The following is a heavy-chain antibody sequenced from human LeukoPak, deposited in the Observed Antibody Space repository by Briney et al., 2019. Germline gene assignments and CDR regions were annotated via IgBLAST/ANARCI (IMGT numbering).Heavy chain of an antibody. J-gene: IGHJ3*02. CDR1: GFTFSSYS. V-gene: IGHV3-21*01. CDR2: ISSSSSYI. CDR3: ARDTPDCTGAFDI. Sequence: GGSLRLSCAASGFTFSSYSMNWVRQAPGKGLEWVSSISSSSSYIYYADSVKGRFTISRDNAKNSLYLQMNSLRAEDTAVYYCARDTPDCTGAFDIWGQGTMVTVSS. D-gene: IGHD2-21*02.